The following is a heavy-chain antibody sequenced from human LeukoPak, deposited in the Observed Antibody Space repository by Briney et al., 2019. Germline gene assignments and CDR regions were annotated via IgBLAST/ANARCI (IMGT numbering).Heavy chain of an antibody. CDR2: ISAYNGNT. CDR1: GYTFTSYG. J-gene: IGHJ4*02. Sequence: GASVKVSCKASGYTFTSYGISWVRQAPGQGLEWMGWISAYNGNTNYAQKLQGRVTMTTDTSTSTAYMELRSLRSDDTAVYYCARDRSWMSSGSFDYWGQGTLVTVSS. CDR3: ARDRSWMSSGSFDY. V-gene: IGHV1-18*01. D-gene: IGHD3-22*01.